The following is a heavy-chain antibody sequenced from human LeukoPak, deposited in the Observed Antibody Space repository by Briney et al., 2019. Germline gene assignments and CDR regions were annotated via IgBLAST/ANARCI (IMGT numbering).Heavy chain of an antibody. D-gene: IGHD3-3*01. CDR3: ARRVGGRSGYYPDYYYYMDV. Sequence: SETLSLTCTVSGGSLSSYYWSWIRQPPGKGLEWIGYIYTSGSTNYNPSLNSRATISVDTSKNQFSLKLNSVTAADTAVYCCARRVGGRSGYYPDYYYYMDVWGKGTPVTVSS. CDR2: IYTSGST. CDR1: GGSLSSYY. V-gene: IGHV4-4*09. J-gene: IGHJ6*03.